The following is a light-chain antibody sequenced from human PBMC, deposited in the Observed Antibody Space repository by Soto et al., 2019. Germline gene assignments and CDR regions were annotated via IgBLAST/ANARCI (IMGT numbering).Light chain of an antibody. J-gene: IGKJ1*01. CDR2: GAS. Sequence: EIVLTQSPATLSLSPGERATLSCRASQSVSSSYLAWYQQKPGQAPRPLIYGASSRAIGIPDWFIGSGSGTDFTLTISRLEPDDFAVYYCQQYGSSPWTFGQGTKVEIK. CDR3: QQYGSSPWT. CDR1: QSVSSSY. V-gene: IGKV3-20*01.